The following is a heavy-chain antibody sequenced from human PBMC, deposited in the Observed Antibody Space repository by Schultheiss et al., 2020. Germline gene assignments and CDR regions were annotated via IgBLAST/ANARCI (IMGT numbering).Heavy chain of an antibody. CDR2: ISYDGSNK. V-gene: IGHV3-30-3*01. CDR1: GFTFSSYA. J-gene: IGHJ4*02. CDR3: ARGAAQQNRRDGYNLSRGGNFLGYYFDY. D-gene: IGHD5-24*01. Sequence: GGSLRLSCAASGFTFSSYAMHWVRQAPGKGLEWVAVISYDGSNKYYADSVKGRFTISRDNSKNTLYLQMNSLRAEDTAVYYCARGAAQQNRRDGYNLSRGGNFLGYYFDYWGQGTLVTVSS.